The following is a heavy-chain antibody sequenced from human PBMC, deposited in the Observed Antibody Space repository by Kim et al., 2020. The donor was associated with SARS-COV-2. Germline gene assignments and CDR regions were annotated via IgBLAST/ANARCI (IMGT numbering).Heavy chain of an antibody. Sequence: GGSLRLSCEASGFSFSNYAIHWVRQAPGKGLEWVAVISYDGSNKFYVDSVKGRFTISRDNSKNTLYLQMNSLRAEDTALYYCAGEGISNWGTFDIWGQGTMVSVSS. J-gene: IGHJ3*02. D-gene: IGHD7-27*01. V-gene: IGHV3-30*04. CDR3: AGEGISNWGTFDI. CDR1: GFSFSNYA. CDR2: ISYDGSNK.